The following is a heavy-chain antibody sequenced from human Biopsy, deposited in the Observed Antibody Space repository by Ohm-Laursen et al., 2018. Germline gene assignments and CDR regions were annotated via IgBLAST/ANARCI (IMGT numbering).Heavy chain of an antibody. CDR3: AAILAGQFSHPYYFHYGLDV. D-gene: IGHD5-24*01. J-gene: IGHJ6*02. CDR2: ISGSGVTK. V-gene: IGHV3-48*04. Sequence: SLRLSCAASGVTLSGYSMNWVRQAPGKGLEWLSYISGSGVTKMYADSVKGRFTVSRDNARNSLYLEMNNLTVEDTAVYYCAAILAGQFSHPYYFHYGLDVWGQGTTVTVSS. CDR1: GVTLSGYS.